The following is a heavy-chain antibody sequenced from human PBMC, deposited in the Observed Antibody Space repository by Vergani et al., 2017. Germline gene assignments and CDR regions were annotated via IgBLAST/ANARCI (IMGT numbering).Heavy chain of an antibody. J-gene: IGHJ4*02. V-gene: IGHV4-34*02. CDR3: ASRRPRLNLGSKSNAGTFDS. D-gene: IGHD3-10*01. CDR1: GGSLSGYF. Sequence: QVHLQQRGAGVLKPSETLSLTCGVIGGSLSGYFWSWIRQSPGRGLEWIGEITAIGSAKYSPSATSRVTILVDTSRGEFTLTVTYVTAADTGLYFCASRRPRLNLGSKSNAGTFDSWGQGTLVTVSS. CDR2: ITAIGSA.